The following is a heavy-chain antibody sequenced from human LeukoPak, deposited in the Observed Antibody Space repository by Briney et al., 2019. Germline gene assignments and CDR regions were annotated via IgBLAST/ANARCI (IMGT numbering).Heavy chain of an antibody. CDR1: SGSFSGYY. V-gene: IGHV4-34*01. CDR2: INHSGST. D-gene: IGHD3-10*01. Sequence: SETLSLTCAVYSGSFSGYYWSWIRQPPGKGLEWIGEINHSGSTNYNPSLKSRVTISVDTSKNQFSLKLSSVTAADTAVYYCARGRRGSLVRGMPYNWFDPWGQGTLVTVSS. J-gene: IGHJ5*02. CDR3: ARGRRGSLVRGMPYNWFDP.